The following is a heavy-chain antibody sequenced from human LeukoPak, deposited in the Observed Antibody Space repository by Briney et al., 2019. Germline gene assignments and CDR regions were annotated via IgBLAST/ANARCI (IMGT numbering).Heavy chain of an antibody. D-gene: IGHD5-24*01. J-gene: IGHJ4*02. V-gene: IGHV3-48*01. CDR1: GFTLIDYS. CDR2: IGIDSGNT. Sequence: GSLSLSCPASGFTLIDYSMNWVRQAPGKGLEWISYIGIDSGNTNYADSVKGRFTISGDKAKNSLYLQMNSLRVEDTAVYYCARDYKYAFDNWGQGTLVTVSS. CDR3: ARDYKYAFDN.